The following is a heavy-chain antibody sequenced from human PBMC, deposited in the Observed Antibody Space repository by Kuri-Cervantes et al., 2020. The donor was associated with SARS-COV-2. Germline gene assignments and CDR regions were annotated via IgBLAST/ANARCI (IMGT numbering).Heavy chain of an antibody. CDR1: GGSISSSSYY. CDR3: ARSLTSGYYTGINAFDI. D-gene: IGHD3-3*01. J-gene: IGHJ3*02. Sequence: GSLRLSCTVSGGSISSSSYYWGWIRQPPGKGLEWIGSIYYSGSTYYNPSLKSRVTISVDTSKNQFSLKLSSVTAADTAVYYCARSLTSGYYTGINAFDIWGQGTMVTVSS. CDR2: IYYSGST. V-gene: IGHV4-39*07.